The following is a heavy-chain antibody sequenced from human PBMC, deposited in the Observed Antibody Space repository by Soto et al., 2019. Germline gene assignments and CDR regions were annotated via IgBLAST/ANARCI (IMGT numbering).Heavy chain of an antibody. CDR1: GLTFSSLG. Sequence: PRRSMTLSCTASGLTFSSLGMRCARQAPSGGLEWVPVIWYDGSNKYYADSVKGRFTISSDNSKNTLYLQMNSRRAEDTAVYYCARVSPDYYGSGSYYGEYYFDFWGQGTLVTVSS. J-gene: IGHJ4*02. CDR2: IWYDGSNK. V-gene: IGHV3-33*01. CDR3: ARVSPDYYGSGSYYGEYYFDF. D-gene: IGHD3-10*01.